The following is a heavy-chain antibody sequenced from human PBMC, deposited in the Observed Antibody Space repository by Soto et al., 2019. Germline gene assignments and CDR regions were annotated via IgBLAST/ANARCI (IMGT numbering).Heavy chain of an antibody. CDR2: INPSGGST. J-gene: IGHJ5*02. CDR1: GYTFTSYY. Sequence: GASVKVSCKASGYTFTSYYMHWVRQAPGQGLEWMGIINPSGGSTSYAQKFQGRVTMTRDTSTSTVYMELSSLRSEDTAVYYCARDSRVYDFWSGYSLGLHNWFDPWGQGTLVTVSS. D-gene: IGHD3-3*01. V-gene: IGHV1-46*03. CDR3: ARDSRVYDFWSGYSLGLHNWFDP.